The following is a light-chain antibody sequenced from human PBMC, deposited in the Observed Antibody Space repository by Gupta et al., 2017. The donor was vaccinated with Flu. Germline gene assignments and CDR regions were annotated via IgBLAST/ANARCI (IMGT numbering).Light chain of an antibody. V-gene: IGLV3-25*02. CDR2: KAS. J-gene: IGLJ2*01. CDR1: ALAKRY. Sequence: SCDLTQPPSLSVSPGQTARITCSGDALAKRYSHWYQQKAGQAPMLVINKASERRSGFHERFSGSSSGTTVTLTISGVQAEDEPDYYCQSADSSGVVFGGGTKLTVL. CDR3: QSADSSGVV.